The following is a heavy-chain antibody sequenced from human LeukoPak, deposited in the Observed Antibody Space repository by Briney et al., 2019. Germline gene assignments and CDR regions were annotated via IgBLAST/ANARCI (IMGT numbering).Heavy chain of an antibody. CDR3: ARWRYSSTYYVFDY. D-gene: IGHD6-13*01. J-gene: IGHJ4*02. CDR1: GYSFTSYW. CDR2: IYPGDSDT. Sequence: GESLKISCYGSGYSFTSYWISWVRQMPGKGLEGMGFIYPGDSDTRYSPSFQGQVTISADKSISTAYLQWSSLKASDTAMYYCARWRYSSTYYVFDYWGQGTLVTVSS. V-gene: IGHV5-51*01.